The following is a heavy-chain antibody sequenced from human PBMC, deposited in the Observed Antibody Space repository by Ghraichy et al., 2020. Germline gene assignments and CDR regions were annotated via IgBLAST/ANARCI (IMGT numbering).Heavy chain of an antibody. CDR2: FDPEDGET. CDR1: GYTLTELS. J-gene: IGHJ6*02. V-gene: IGHV1-24*01. Sequence: ASVKVSCKVSGYTLTELSMHWVRQAPGNGLEWMGGFDPEDGETIYAPKFQGRVTMTEDTSTDTAYMELSSLRSEDTAVYYCATPSMRSNYYGMDVWGQGTTVNVSS. D-gene: IGHD2-8*01. CDR3: ATPSMRSNYYGMDV.